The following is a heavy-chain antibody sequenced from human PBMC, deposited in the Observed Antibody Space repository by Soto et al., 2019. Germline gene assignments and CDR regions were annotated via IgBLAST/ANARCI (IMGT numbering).Heavy chain of an antibody. CDR1: GFTFSNYW. V-gene: IGHV3-7*03. J-gene: IGHJ5*02. D-gene: IGHD4-17*01. Sequence: GGSLRLSCAASGFTFSNYWMTWVRQAPGKGLAWVANIKQDGGEKYYVDSVKGRFTISRDNAKNSLYLQMNSLRAEDTAVYYCTRDVYGATGWFDPWGQGTLVTVSS. CDR2: IKQDGGEK. CDR3: TRDVYGATGWFDP.